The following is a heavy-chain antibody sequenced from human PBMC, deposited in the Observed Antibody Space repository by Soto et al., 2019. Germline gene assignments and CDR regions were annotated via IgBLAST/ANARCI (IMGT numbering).Heavy chain of an antibody. CDR3: AKAPAYYDPLTIDY. CDR2: ISGSGGGS. CDR1: GFTFSSNA. V-gene: IGHV3-23*01. J-gene: IGHJ4*02. D-gene: IGHD3-9*01. Sequence: GGSLRLSCAASGFTFSSNAMNWVRQAPGKGLEWVSGISGSGGGSYYADSVKGRFTISRDNSKNTLYLQMNSLRAEDTAIYYCAKAPAYYDPLTIDYWGQGTLVTVST.